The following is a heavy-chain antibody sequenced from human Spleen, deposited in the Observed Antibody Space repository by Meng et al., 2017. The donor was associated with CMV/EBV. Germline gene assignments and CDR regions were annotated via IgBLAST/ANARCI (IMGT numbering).Heavy chain of an antibody. CDR3: ARESGPVWQQLEYYFDY. V-gene: IGHV3-30*03. Sequence: GGSLRLSCTGSGLIFSTYWMSWVRQAPGKGLEWVAVISYDGSNKYYADSVKGRFTISRDNSKNTLYLQMNSLRAEDTAVYYCARESGPVWQQLEYYFDYWGQGTLVTVSS. CDR2: ISYDGSNK. D-gene: IGHD6-13*01. J-gene: IGHJ4*02. CDR1: GLIFSTYW.